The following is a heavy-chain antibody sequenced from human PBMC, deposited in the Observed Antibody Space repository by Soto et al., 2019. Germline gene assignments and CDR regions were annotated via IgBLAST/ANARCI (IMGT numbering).Heavy chain of an antibody. J-gene: IGHJ1*01. CDR2: INDDVSEE. Sequence: GGSLRLSCVASGFTFKYDWMSWVRQSPGKGLEWVANINDDVSEEYYLDSVRGRFTISRDNAKNSLFLHMNSLTTEATAVYFWARELIVGPAEYFKDRGKGTRVTVAS. D-gene: IGHD1-26*01. CDR3: ARELIVGPAEYFKD. V-gene: IGHV3-7*01. CDR1: GFTFKYDW.